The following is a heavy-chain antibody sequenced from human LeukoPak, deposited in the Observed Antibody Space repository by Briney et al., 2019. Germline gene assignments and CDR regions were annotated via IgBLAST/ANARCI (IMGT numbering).Heavy chain of an antibody. Sequence: ASVKVSCKASGYTFTSYDINWVRQATGQGLEWMGWMNPNSGNTGYAQKFQDRVTMTRNTSISTACMELSSLRSEDTAVYYCARPDYYDSSGDPGFDPWGQGTLVTVSS. CDR2: MNPNSGNT. J-gene: IGHJ5*02. D-gene: IGHD3-22*01. CDR3: ARPDYYDSSGDPGFDP. CDR1: GYTFTSYD. V-gene: IGHV1-8*01.